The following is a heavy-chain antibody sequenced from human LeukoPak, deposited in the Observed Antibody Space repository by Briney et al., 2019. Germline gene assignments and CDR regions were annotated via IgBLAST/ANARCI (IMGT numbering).Heavy chain of an antibody. J-gene: IGHJ4*02. V-gene: IGHV6-1*01. CDR2: TYYRSRWGN. CDR1: GDSVSNNIAT. Sequence: SQTLSLTCAISGDSVSNNIATWNWVRQSPSRGLEWLGRTYYRSRWGNDYAISVKGRITINPDTSRNQFSLQLNSVTPEDTAVYYCARGPFWSGYYDDWGQGTLVTVSS. D-gene: IGHD3-3*01. CDR3: ARGPFWSGYYDD.